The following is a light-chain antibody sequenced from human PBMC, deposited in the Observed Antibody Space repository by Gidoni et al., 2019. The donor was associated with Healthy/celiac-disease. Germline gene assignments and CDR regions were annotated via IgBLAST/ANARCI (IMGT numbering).Light chain of an antibody. V-gene: IGKV1-39*01. CDR3: QQSYSKA. J-gene: IGKJ2*01. CDR2: AAS. Sequence: DIQMTQSPSSLSASVGDRVTITCRASQSISSYLNWYQQKPGKAPKLLIYAASSLQSGVPSRFSGSGSGTDFTLTISSLQPEDFATYYWQQSYSKAFXQXTKLXIK. CDR1: QSISSY.